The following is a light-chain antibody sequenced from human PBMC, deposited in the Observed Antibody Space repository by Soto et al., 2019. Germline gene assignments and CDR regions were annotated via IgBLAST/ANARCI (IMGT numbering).Light chain of an antibody. Sequence: QSVLTQPPSVSGAPGQRVTISCTGSSSNIGANYDVPWYQQLPGTAPKLLIYADSNRPSGVPDRFSGSKSGTSASLAITGLQAEDEADYYCQSYDRSLSGSVFGGGTKLTVL. CDR3: QSYDRSLSGSV. CDR1: SSNIGANYD. V-gene: IGLV1-40*01. CDR2: ADS. J-gene: IGLJ2*01.